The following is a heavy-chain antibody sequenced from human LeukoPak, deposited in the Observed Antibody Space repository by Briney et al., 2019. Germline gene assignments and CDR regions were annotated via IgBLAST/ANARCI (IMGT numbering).Heavy chain of an antibody. V-gene: IGHV4-4*02. CDR3: ARDSSKYYDFWSGYPTLDY. Sequence: PSGTLSLTCAVSGGSISSSNWWSWVRQPPGQGLEWIGEIYRSGSTNYNPSLKSRVTISVDKSKNQFSLKLSSVTAADTAVYYCARDSSKYYDFWSGYPTLDYWGQGTLVTVSS. CDR1: GGSISSSNW. J-gene: IGHJ4*02. D-gene: IGHD3-3*01. CDR2: IYRSGST.